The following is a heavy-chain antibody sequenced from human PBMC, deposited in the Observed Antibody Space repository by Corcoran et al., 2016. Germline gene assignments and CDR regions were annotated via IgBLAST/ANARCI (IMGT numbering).Heavy chain of an antibody. J-gene: IGHJ6*02. CDR2: IYHSGST. CDR3: GRAYYYESRGSAKPNYYGMDV. V-gene: IGHV4-4*02. CDR1: GGSISSSNW. Sequence: QVQLQESGPGLVKPSGTLSLTCAVSGGSISSSNWWSWVRQPPGKGLEWIGEIYHSGSTNYNPSLKSRVTISVDKSKNQFSLKLSSVTAADTAVYYCGRAYYYESRGSAKPNYYGMDVWGQGTTVTVSS. D-gene: IGHD3-22*01.